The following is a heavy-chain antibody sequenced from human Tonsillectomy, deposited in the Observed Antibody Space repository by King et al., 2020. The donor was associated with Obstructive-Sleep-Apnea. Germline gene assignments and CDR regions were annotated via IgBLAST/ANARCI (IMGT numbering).Heavy chain of an antibody. CDR3: ASGLCSARSCYSPDY. V-gene: IGHV1-69*10. CDR1: GGTFSSYA. J-gene: IGHJ4*02. Sequence: VQLVQSGAEVKKPGASVKVSCKASGGTFSSYAISWGRQAPGQGLEWMGGIIPILGIANYAQKFPGRVTITADKSTSTAYMELSSLRSEDTAVYYCASGLCSARSCYSPDYWGQGTLVTVSS. D-gene: IGHD2-15*01. CDR2: IIPILGIA.